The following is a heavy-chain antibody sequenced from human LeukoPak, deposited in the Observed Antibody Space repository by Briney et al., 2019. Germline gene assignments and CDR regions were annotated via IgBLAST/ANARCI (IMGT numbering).Heavy chain of an antibody. CDR1: GGTFSSYA. V-gene: IGHV1-69*04. D-gene: IGHD1-26*01. CDR2: IIPILGIA. Sequence: SVKVSCKASGGTFSSYAISWVRQAPGRGLEWMGRIIPILGIANYAQKFQGRVTITADKSTSTAYMELSSLRAEDTAVYYCARLVGGPATELPYGMGVWGQGTTVTVSS. CDR3: ARLVGGPATELPYGMGV. J-gene: IGHJ6*02.